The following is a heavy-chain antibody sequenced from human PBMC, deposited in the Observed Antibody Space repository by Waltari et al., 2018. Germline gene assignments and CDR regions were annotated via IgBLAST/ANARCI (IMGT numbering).Heavy chain of an antibody. Sequence: QLQLQESGPGLVKPSETLSLTCTVSGGSISSSSYYWGWIRQPPGKGLEWIGSIYYSGSTYYNPSLKSRVTISVDTSKNQFSLKLSSVTAADTAVYYCARQSVTLDYGDSFDYWGQGTLVTVSS. CDR2: IYYSGST. CDR1: GGSISSSSYY. V-gene: IGHV4-39*07. D-gene: IGHD4-17*01. CDR3: ARQSVTLDYGDSFDY. J-gene: IGHJ4*02.